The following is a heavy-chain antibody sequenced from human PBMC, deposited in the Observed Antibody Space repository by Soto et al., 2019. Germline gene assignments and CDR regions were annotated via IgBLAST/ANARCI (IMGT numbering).Heavy chain of an antibody. CDR1: GDSITASYSN. V-gene: IGHV4-39*01. CDR2: FYYSGTT. D-gene: IGHD3-10*02. CDR3: AKLVRDDVRRSDLDH. Sequence: SETLSLTCTVSGDSITASYSNWSWIRQPPGKGLEWIGNFYYSGTTSQNPPLRSRITISGDTSRNQFSLNLRSVPAADSGVYYCAKLVRDDVRRSDLDHWGQGTLVTVSS. J-gene: IGHJ4*02.